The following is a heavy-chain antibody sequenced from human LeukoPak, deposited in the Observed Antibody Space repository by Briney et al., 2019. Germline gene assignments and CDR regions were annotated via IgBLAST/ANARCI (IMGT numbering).Heavy chain of an antibody. CDR2: ISGYNGNT. CDR3: ARDSAGFGGNSYGPNYYYYGMDV. D-gene: IGHD5-18*01. J-gene: IGHJ6*02. V-gene: IGHV1-18*04. CDR1: GYTFTSYY. Sequence: GASVKVSCKASGYTFTSYYMHWVRQAPGQGLEWMGWISGYNGNTKYAQKLQGRVTMTTDTSTSTAYMELSRLRSDDTAVYYCARDSAGFGGNSYGPNYYYYGMDVWGQGTTVTVSS.